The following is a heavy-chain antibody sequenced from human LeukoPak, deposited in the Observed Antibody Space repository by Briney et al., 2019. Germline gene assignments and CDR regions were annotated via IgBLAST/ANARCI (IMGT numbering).Heavy chain of an antibody. D-gene: IGHD2-21*02. Sequence: GESLKISCKGSGYTFTSYWIGWVRQMPGKGLEWMGIIYPGDSDTRYSPSFQGQVTISADKSISTAYLHWSSLKASDTAMYYCARTAYCGGGCYQLFYYYGMDVWGQGTTVTVSS. J-gene: IGHJ6*02. CDR2: IYPGDSDT. CDR1: GYTFTSYW. V-gene: IGHV5-51*01. CDR3: ARTAYCGGGCYQLFYYYGMDV.